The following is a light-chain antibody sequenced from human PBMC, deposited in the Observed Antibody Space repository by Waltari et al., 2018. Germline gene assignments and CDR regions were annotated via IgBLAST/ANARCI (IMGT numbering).Light chain of an antibody. CDR3: AAWDDVLSGVV. J-gene: IGLJ2*01. CDR1: SSNIGSNY. Sequence: QPVLIQPPSASGTPGQRVTISCSGRSSNIGSNYVYWYQPVPGTAPKLLMYRDNWRPSGVPDRFSGSKSGTSASLAISGVRSEDEADYHCAAWDDVLSGVVFGGGTKLIVL. CDR2: RDN. V-gene: IGLV1-47*01.